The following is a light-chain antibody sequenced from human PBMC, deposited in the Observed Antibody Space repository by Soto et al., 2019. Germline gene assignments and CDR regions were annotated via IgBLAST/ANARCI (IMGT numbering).Light chain of an antibody. V-gene: IGKV1-9*01. Sequence: IQLTQSPSSLSASVGDRVTITCRASQGISSYLAWYQQKPGKAPKLLIYGASTLEGGVPFRFSGSGSGTDFTLSISSLQPEDFATYYCQQLNTYPITFGQGTRLEIK. CDR3: QQLNTYPIT. J-gene: IGKJ5*01. CDR1: QGISSY. CDR2: GAS.